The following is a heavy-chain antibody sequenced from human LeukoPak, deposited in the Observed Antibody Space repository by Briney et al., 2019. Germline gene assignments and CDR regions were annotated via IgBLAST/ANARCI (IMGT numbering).Heavy chain of an antibody. CDR3: AKAADGALFQDDY. Sequence: GGSLRLSCAASGFTFSSSAMSWVRQAPGKGLEWVSVISDGGDDTYYGDSVEGRFTISRDNSKDTLYLQMNSLRVEDTAVYYCAKAADGALFQDDYWGQGTRVTVSA. CDR1: GFTFSSSA. V-gene: IGHV3-23*01. J-gene: IGHJ4*02. D-gene: IGHD6-13*01. CDR2: ISDGGDDT.